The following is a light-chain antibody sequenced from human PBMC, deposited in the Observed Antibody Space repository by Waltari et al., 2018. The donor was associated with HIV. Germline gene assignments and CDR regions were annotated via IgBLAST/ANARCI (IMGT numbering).Light chain of an antibody. Sequence: QSALTQPASVSGSPGQSITIPCTGTSTDIGTYNLVSWYQHRAGKAPKLRIYHIDKLPSAVSNRFSGSKAGDTASLTISGLQADDEADYYCCAYAGSSTFVLFGGGTTLTVL. J-gene: IGLJ2*01. CDR3: CAYAGSSTFVL. CDR2: HID. V-gene: IGLV2-23*02. CDR1: STDIGTYNL.